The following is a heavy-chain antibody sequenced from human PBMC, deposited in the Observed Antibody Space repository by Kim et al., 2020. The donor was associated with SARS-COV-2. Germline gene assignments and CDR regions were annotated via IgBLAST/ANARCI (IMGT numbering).Heavy chain of an antibody. J-gene: IGHJ1*01. Sequence: GGSLRLSCAASGFTFRNHWMHWVRQAPGKGLVWVSRINYDGSSTTYADSVKGRFTISRDNAKNMVYLQLNSLRAEDTAVFYCTRESAGLENWGQGTLGT. CDR1: GFTFRNHW. CDR3: TRESAGLEN. CDR2: INYDGSST. V-gene: IGHV3-74*01.